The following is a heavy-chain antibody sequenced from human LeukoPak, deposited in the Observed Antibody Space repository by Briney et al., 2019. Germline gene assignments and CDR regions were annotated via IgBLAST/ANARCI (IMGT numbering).Heavy chain of an antibody. J-gene: IGHJ4*02. CDR1: GFTVGSNY. CDR3: ARWFCSGTSCYYDY. Sequence: GGSLRLSCAASGFTVGSNYMSWVRQAPGKGLEWVSMIYNIGTTYYTDSVKGRFTISRDNSKNTLYLQMNSLRAEDTAVYYCARWFCSGTSCYYDYWGQGTLVSVSS. D-gene: IGHD2-2*01. V-gene: IGHV3-53*01. CDR2: IYNIGTT.